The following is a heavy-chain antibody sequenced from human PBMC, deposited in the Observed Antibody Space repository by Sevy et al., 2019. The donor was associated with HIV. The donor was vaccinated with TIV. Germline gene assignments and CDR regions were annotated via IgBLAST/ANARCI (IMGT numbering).Heavy chain of an antibody. V-gene: IGHV3-23*01. CDR2: ISGSGDTT. CDR3: AKDIRVALVVPSPGYGMDV. CDR1: GFNFINYG. Sequence: GGSLRLSCAASGFNFINYGMSWVRQAPGKGLEWVSVISGSGDTTNYADSVKGRFVISRDNSKNTMYLQLNSLRAEDTAVYYCAKDIRVALVVPSPGYGMDVWGQGTSVTVSS. D-gene: IGHD2-15*01. J-gene: IGHJ6*02.